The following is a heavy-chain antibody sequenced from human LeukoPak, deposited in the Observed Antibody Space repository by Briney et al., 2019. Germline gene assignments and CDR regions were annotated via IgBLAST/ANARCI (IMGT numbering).Heavy chain of an antibody. V-gene: IGHV1-18*01. CDR1: GYTFTSYG. Sequence: ASVKVSCTASGYTFTSYGISWVRQAPGQELEWMGCISAYNGNTNYAQKLQGRVTMTTDTSTSTAYMELRSLRSDDTAVYYCARDMVRGAHDAFDIWGQGTMVTVSS. CDR2: ISAYNGNT. CDR3: ARDMVRGAHDAFDI. J-gene: IGHJ3*02. D-gene: IGHD3-10*01.